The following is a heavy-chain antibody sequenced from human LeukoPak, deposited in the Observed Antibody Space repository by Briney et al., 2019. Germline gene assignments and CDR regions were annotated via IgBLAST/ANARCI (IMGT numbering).Heavy chain of an antibody. J-gene: IGHJ6*02. Sequence: GGSLRLSCAASGFTFSSYWMSWVRQAPGKGLEWVANIKQDGSEKYYVDSVKGRFTISRDNSKNTLYLQMNSLRAEDTAVYYCARDEERITMVRGVINPNYYYYYAMDVWGQGTTVTVSS. CDR1: GFTFSSYW. CDR2: IKQDGSEK. V-gene: IGHV3-7*01. D-gene: IGHD3-10*01. CDR3: ARDEERITMVRGVINPNYYYYYAMDV.